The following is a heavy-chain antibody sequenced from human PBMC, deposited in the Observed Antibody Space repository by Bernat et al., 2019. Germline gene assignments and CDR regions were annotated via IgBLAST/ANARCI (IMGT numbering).Heavy chain of an antibody. V-gene: IGHV4-61*01. D-gene: IGHD3-9*01. Sequence: QVQLQESGPGLVKPSETLSLTCTVSGGSVSSGSYYWSWIRQPPGKGLEWIGYIYYSGSTNYNPSLKSRVTISVDTSKNQFSLKLSSVTAADTAVYYCACDISTGYFDTGMSGYWGQGTLVTVSS. CDR2: IYYSGST. CDR3: ACDISTGYFDTGMSGY. CDR1: GGSVSSGSYY. J-gene: IGHJ4*02.